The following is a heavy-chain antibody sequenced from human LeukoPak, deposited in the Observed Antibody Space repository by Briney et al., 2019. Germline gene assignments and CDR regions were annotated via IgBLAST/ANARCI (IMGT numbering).Heavy chain of an antibody. CDR1: GFTFSSYW. Sequence: PGRSLRLSCAASGFTFSSYWMHWVRQAPGTGLVWVSRINSDESITSYADSVKGRFTISRDNAKNTLHLQMNSLRAEDTAVYYCARGYCSSTSCLSRFADYWGQGTLVTVSS. J-gene: IGHJ4*02. D-gene: IGHD2-2*01. CDR3: ARGYCSSTSCLSRFADY. V-gene: IGHV3-74*01. CDR2: INSDESIT.